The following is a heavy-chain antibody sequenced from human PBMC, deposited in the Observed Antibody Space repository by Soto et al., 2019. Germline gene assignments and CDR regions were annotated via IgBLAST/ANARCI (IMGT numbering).Heavy chain of an antibody. D-gene: IGHD1-7*01. CDR1: GFTFSNYS. Sequence: EVQLVQSGGGLAQPGGSLRLSCVGSGFTFSNYSMNWVRQAPGKGLEWVSYISSSGSTIYYADSVKGRITISRDNANNTLYLRMNSLRDEDAAVYYCARGTKGGSPPLGGQGTLVTVSS. V-gene: IGHV3-48*02. J-gene: IGHJ4*02. CDR3: ARGTKGGSPPL. CDR2: ISSSGSTI.